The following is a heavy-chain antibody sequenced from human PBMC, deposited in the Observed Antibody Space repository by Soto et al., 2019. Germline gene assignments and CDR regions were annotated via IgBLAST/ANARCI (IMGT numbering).Heavy chain of an antibody. CDR2: IIPIFGTA. D-gene: IGHD3-3*01. CDR1: VGTLSRYA. CDR3: AKANLWSGLVPSYGMDV. V-gene: IGHV1-69*01. Sequence: SVEVTCQASVGTLSRYAISCVRQAPGQGLEWMGGIIPIFGTANYAQKFQGRVTITADESTSTAYMELSSLRAEDTAVYYCAKANLWSGLVPSYGMDVWGQGTTVTGSS. J-gene: IGHJ6*02.